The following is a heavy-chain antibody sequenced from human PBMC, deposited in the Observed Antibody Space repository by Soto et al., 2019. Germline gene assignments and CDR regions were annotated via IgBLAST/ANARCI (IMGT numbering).Heavy chain of an antibody. CDR2: IGTAGDT. V-gene: IGHV3-13*01. Sequence: PGGSLRLSCAAYGFTFSSYDLTWVRQATGKGLEWFSAIGTAGDTYYPGSVKGRFTISRENAKNSLYLQMNSLRAGDTAVYYCARATYSSSWYQALDIWGQGTMVTVSS. CDR1: GFTFSSYD. D-gene: IGHD6-13*01. CDR3: ARATYSSSWYQALDI. J-gene: IGHJ3*02.